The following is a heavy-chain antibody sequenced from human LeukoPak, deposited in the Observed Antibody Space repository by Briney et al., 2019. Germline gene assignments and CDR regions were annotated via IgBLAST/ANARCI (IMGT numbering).Heavy chain of an antibody. CDR1: GYTFTSYG. V-gene: IGHV1-69*05. Sequence: SVKVSCKASGYTFTSYGINWVRQAPGQGLEWMGRIFPIFGTANYAQKFQGRVTVTTDESTNTAYMELSSLRPEDTAMYYCARDRGERDSSWSLPAHGFDIWGQGTMVTVSS. J-gene: IGHJ3*02. CDR2: IFPIFGTA. CDR3: ARDRGERDSSWSLPAHGFDI. D-gene: IGHD6-13*01.